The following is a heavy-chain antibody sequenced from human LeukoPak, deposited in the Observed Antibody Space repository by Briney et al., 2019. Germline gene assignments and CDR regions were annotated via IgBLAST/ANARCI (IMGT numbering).Heavy chain of an antibody. V-gene: IGHV3-21*06. Sequence: GGPLRLSCAASGFTFSIYSMNWVRQAPGKGLEWVSSISSSGTNKYYADSVKGRFTISRDNAKNSLYLQMNSLRAEDTAVYYCASGSYDTRRYDYWGQGILVTVTS. CDR1: GFTFSIYS. J-gene: IGHJ4*02. CDR3: ASGSYDTRRYDY. CDR2: ISSSGTNK. D-gene: IGHD1-26*01.